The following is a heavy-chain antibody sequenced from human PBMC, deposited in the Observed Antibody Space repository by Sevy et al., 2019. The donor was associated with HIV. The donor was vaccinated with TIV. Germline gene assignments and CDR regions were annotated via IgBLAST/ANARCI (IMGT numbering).Heavy chain of an antibody. CDR2: ISIDGSDK. Sequence: GGSLRLSCAASGFIFSNSPLHWVRQAPGKGLDWVAVISIDGSDKYYADSVKGRFTISRDNSKNTLYLQMNRLRAEETAIYFCAKDIAATAYYYYGLDVWGQGTTVTVSS. CDR3: AKDIAATAYYYYGLDV. CDR1: GFIFSNSP. D-gene: IGHD6-13*01. V-gene: IGHV3-30-3*01. J-gene: IGHJ6*02.